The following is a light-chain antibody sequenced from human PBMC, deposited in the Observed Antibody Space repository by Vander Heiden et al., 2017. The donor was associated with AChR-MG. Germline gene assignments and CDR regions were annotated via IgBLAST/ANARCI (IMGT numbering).Light chain of an antibody. CDR3: QSYDSSLSGV. V-gene: IGLV1-40*01. CDR2: GNR. CDR1: SSNIGAGHD. Sequence: QSVLTPPPSGSGGPGQRVTISCTGSSSNIGAGHDVHWYQQFPGTAPKLLIYGNRNRPSGVPDRFSGSKSGTSASLAITGLQAEDEANYYCQSYDSSLSGVFGAGTKVTVL. J-gene: IGLJ1*01.